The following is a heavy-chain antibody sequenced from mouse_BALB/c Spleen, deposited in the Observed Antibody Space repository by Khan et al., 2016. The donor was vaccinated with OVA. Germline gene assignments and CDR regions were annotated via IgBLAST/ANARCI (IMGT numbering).Heavy chain of an antibody. CDR3: ARQTYYHYYIMDY. J-gene: IGHJ4*01. CDR2: IWSDGSA. V-gene: IGHV2-6-1*01. D-gene: IGHD2-10*01. Sequence: QVQLKQSGPGLVAPSQTLSITCTISGFSLTNYGVHWVRQPPGKGLEWLVVIWSDGSATYNSALKSRLSISKDNSKSQVFLKMNSLQTDDTAMYDCARQTYYHYYIMDYWGQGTSVTVSS. CDR1: GFSLTNYG.